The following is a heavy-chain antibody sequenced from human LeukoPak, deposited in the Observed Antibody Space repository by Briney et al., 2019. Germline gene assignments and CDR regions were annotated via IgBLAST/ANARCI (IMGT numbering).Heavy chain of an antibody. J-gene: IGHJ4*02. CDR2: IRYDGSNK. CDR1: GFTFSSYG. D-gene: IGHD6-19*01. CDR3: ARDPQQWLVSYCFDY. Sequence: GGSLRLSCAASGFTFSSYGMHWVRQAPGKGLEGVAFIRYDGSNKYYADSVKGRFTISRDNSKKTLYLQMNSLRAEDTAVYYCARDPQQWLVSYCFDYWGQGTLVTVSS. V-gene: IGHV3-30*02.